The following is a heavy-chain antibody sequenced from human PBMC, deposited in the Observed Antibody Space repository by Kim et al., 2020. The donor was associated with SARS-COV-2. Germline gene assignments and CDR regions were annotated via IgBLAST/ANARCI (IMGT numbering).Heavy chain of an antibody. CDR3: AKWVAARVYYYYGMDV. CDR2: ISGSGGST. V-gene: IGHV3-23*01. J-gene: IGHJ6*02. CDR1: GFTFSSYA. Sequence: GGSLRLSCAASGFTFSSYAMSWVRQAPGKGLEWVSAISGSGGSTYYADSVKGRFTISRDNSKNTLYLQMNSLRAEDTAVYYCAKWVAARVYYYYGMDVWGQGTTVTVSS. D-gene: IGHD6-6*01.